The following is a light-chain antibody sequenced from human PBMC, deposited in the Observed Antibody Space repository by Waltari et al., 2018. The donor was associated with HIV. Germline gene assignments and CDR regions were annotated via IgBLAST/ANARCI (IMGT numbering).Light chain of an antibody. CDR2: EVT. Sequence: QSALTQPASVSGSPGQSIVLPCTGSSSDIGYYDYVSWYQQYPGQTPHALSYEVTSRPSGTFFRFSGSKAATTAFLAISELQTDDEADYFCSSYTRRGTVVFGGGTRLTVL. V-gene: IGLV2-14*01. CDR3: SSYTRRGTVV. CDR1: SSDIGYYDY. J-gene: IGLJ2*01.